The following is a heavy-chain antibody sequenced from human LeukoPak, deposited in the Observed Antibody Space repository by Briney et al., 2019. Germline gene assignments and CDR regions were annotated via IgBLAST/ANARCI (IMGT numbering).Heavy chain of an antibody. Sequence: SGRSLRLSCAASGFTFSSYAMHWVRQAPGKGLEWVAVISYDGSNKYYADSVKGRFTISRDNSKNTLYLQMNSLRAEDTAVYYCARDHPYYDILTGYYIGYFDYWGQGTLVTVS. V-gene: IGHV3-30*04. CDR1: GFTFSSYA. CDR2: ISYDGSNK. D-gene: IGHD3-9*01. CDR3: ARDHPYYDILTGYYIGYFDY. J-gene: IGHJ4*02.